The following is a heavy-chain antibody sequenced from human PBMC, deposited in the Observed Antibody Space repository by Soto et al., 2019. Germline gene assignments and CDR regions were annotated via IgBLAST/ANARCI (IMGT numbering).Heavy chain of an antibody. D-gene: IGHD3-16*01. CDR2: IKSKSDGGTT. V-gene: IGHV3-15*01. J-gene: IGHJ4*02. Sequence: EVQLVESGGGLVKPGGSLRLSCAASGFSFSSAWMTWVRQAPGKGLEWVGRIKSKSDGGTTDYSAPVKGRFIVSRENSKDTLYLKINNLETEATAVYYCATWGGGGGFDSWGQGTLVTVSS. CDR3: ATWGGGGGFDS. CDR1: GFSFSSAW.